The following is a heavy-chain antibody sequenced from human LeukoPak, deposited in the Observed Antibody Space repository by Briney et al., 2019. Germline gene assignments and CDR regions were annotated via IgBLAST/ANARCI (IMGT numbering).Heavy chain of an antibody. CDR3: ARGYSTSWTYYFDY. V-gene: IGHV4-59*01. CDR1: DGSITGYY. D-gene: IGHD6-13*01. Sequence: SETLSLTCTVSDGSITGYYWGWIRQPPGKGLDWIGHLHYGGSTNYNPSLKSRVTISVDTSKNHFSLKLSSVTAADTAVYYCARGYSTSWTYYFDYWGQGALVTVSS. CDR2: LHYGGST. J-gene: IGHJ4*02.